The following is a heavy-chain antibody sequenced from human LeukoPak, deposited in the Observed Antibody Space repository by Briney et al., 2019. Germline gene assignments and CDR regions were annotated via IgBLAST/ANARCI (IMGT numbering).Heavy chain of an antibody. CDR2: ISRNSRYI. CDR1: GFTFSTYS. Sequence: GGSLRLSCAASGFTFSTYSMNWVRQAPGKGLEWVSSISRNSRYIYYADSMRGRITISRDNDKNSLYLQMNSLKPEDTAVYYCARVAEAAAFDSWGQGTLVTVSS. CDR3: ARVAEAAAFDS. V-gene: IGHV3-21*06. J-gene: IGHJ4*02. D-gene: IGHD6-13*01.